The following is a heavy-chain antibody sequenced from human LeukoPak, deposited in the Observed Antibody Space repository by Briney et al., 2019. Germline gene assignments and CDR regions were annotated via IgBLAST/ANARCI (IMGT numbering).Heavy chain of an antibody. CDR3: ATFPYYFDSSGSYYFDF. Sequence: GGSLRLSCAASGFTFSSYGMHWVRQAPGKGLEWVAVISYDGSNKYYADSVKGRFTISRDNSKNTLYLQMNSLSAEDTAVFYCATFPYYFDSSGSYYFDFWGQGTLVTVSS. CDR2: ISYDGSNK. CDR1: GFTFSSYG. J-gene: IGHJ4*02. D-gene: IGHD3-22*01. V-gene: IGHV3-30*19.